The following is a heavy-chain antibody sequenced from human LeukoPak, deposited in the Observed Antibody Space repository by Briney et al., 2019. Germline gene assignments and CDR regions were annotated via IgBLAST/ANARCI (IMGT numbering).Heavy chain of an antibody. CDR2: IYPGDSDT. V-gene: IGHV5-51*01. CDR3: ARQGSSWQKAFDY. Sequence: GESLKISCKGSGYSFTSYWIGWVRQMPGKGLGWMGIIYPGDSDTRYSPSFQGQVTISADKSISTAYLQWSSLKAPDTAMYYCARQGSSWQKAFDYWGQGTLVTVSS. D-gene: IGHD6-13*01. J-gene: IGHJ4*02. CDR1: GYSFTSYW.